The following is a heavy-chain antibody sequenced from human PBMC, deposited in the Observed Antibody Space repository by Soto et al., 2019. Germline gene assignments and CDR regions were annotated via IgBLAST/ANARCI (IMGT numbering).Heavy chain of an antibody. Sequence: GSLSLSCAASGFTFSSFWMHWVRQAPGKGLVWVSRINSDGSGASYADFVEGRFTISRDNAKNTVYFQMNSLREEDTAVYYCIRDYGEAGSTNAFDIWGQGTMVTVSS. D-gene: IGHD3-10*01. V-gene: IGHV3-74*01. CDR3: IRDYGEAGSTNAFDI. J-gene: IGHJ3*02. CDR2: INSDGSGA. CDR1: GFTFSSFW.